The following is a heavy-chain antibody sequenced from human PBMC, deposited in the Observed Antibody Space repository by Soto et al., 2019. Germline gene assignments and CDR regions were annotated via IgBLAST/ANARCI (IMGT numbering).Heavy chain of an antibody. D-gene: IGHD3-22*01. CDR1: GGSVSSGNYY. CDR3: ARSMLYSDGSNYSPFDY. CDR2: FYYTGSI. V-gene: IGHV4-61*01. Sequence: PSETLSLTCTFSGGSVSSGNYYLSWIRQPPGEGLEWIGYFYYTGSINYNPSLKSRVTISIDASKNQFSLRLSSVTAADTAVYYCARSMLYSDGSNYSPFDYWGQGTLVTVSS. J-gene: IGHJ4*02.